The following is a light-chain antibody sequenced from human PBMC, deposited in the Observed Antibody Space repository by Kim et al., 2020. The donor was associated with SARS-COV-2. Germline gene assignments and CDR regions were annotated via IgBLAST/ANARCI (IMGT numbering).Light chain of an antibody. CDR3: SSYAGSNHLV. CDR1: SSAVGGYNA. CDR2: EVN. Sequence: QSVTIACPAPSSAVGGYNAVSWYQQHQGEAPKLMIYEVNQRTSGAPDRFSGSKAGNTASLTVSGLQDEDEADYYCSSYAGSNHLVFGGGTQLTVL. V-gene: IGLV2-8*01. J-gene: IGLJ2*01.